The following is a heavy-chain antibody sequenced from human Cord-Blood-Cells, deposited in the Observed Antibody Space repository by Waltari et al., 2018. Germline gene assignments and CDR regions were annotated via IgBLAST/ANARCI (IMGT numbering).Heavy chain of an antibody. CDR3: APPHSYGFDY. D-gene: IGHD5-18*01. Sequence: QVQLVESGGGVVQPGGSLSLSCAASGFTFSSYGMHWVRQAPGKGLEWVAFIRYDGSNKYYADSVKGRFTISRDNSKNTLYLQMNSLRAEDTAVYYCAPPHSYGFDYWGQGTLVTVSS. CDR1: GFTFSSYG. J-gene: IGHJ4*02. V-gene: IGHV3-30*02. CDR2: IRYDGSNK.